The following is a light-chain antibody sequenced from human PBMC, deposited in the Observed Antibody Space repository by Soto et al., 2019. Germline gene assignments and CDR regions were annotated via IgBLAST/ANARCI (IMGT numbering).Light chain of an antibody. CDR1: SSDIGSYYL. V-gene: IGLV2-23*01. CDR2: EGS. Sequence: QSVLTQPASVSGSPGQSITISCTGTSSDIGSYYLVSWYQHHPGKAPKVMIYEGSKRPSGVSNRFSGLKSGNTASLTISGVQAEDEADYYCCSYAGNRSFVFGTGTKLTVL. J-gene: IGLJ1*01. CDR3: CSYAGNRSFV.